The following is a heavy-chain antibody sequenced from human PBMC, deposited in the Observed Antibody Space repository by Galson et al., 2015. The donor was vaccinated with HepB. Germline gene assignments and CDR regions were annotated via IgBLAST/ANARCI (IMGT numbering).Heavy chain of an antibody. CDR3: ARDFDY. V-gene: IGHV6-1*01. CDR2: TYYRSGWYN. CDR1: GDSVSSNSAS. Sequence: CAISGDSVSSNSASWNWVRQSPSRGLEWLGRTYYRSGWYNESAVSMKGRIFIIPETSKNQFSLQLSSVTPEDTAVYYCARDFDYWGQGTMVTVSS. J-gene: IGHJ4*02.